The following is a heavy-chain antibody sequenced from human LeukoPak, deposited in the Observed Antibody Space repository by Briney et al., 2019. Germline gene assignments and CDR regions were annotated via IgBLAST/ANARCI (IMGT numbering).Heavy chain of an antibody. CDR3: ARHPTALVSYGFDP. Sequence: SSETLSLTCTVSGGSFSNYYWSWIRQPPGKGLEWIGYIYYSGSTNYNPSLKSRVTISVDTSKNQLSLNLSSVTAADTALYYCARHPTALVSYGFDPWGKGTLVTVSS. V-gene: IGHV4-59*08. D-gene: IGHD5-18*01. CDR1: GGSFSNYY. CDR2: IYYSGST. J-gene: IGHJ5*02.